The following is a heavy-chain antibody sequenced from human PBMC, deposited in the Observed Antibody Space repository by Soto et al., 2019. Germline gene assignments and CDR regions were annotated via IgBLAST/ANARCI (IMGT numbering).Heavy chain of an antibody. CDR1: GFTFSSYS. Sequence: GGSLRLSCAASGFTFSSYSMNWVRQAPGKGLEWVSYISSSSSTIYYADSVKGRFTISRDNAKNSLYLQMNSLRDEDTAVYYCAREGCSSTSCYGGYYYYGMDVWGQGTTVTVSS. V-gene: IGHV3-48*02. CDR2: ISSSSSTI. J-gene: IGHJ6*02. CDR3: AREGCSSTSCYGGYYYYGMDV. D-gene: IGHD2-2*01.